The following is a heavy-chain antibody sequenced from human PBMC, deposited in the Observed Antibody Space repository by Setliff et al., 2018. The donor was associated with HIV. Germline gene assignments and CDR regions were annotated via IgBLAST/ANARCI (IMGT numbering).Heavy chain of an antibody. Sequence: GGSLRLSCAASGLTFSSYTMNWVRQAPGKGLEWVSYISSSSYYIYYADSGKGRFTISRDNAKNSLFLQMNSLRAEDTPLYYCASIELAAMVPVDYLGQGTLVTVSS. CDR1: GLTFSSYT. CDR2: ISSSSYYI. D-gene: IGHD5-18*01. CDR3: ASIELAAMVPVDY. V-gene: IGHV3-21*01. J-gene: IGHJ4*02.